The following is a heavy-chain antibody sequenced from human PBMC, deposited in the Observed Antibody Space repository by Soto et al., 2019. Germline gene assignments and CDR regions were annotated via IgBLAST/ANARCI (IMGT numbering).Heavy chain of an antibody. CDR1: GFMFSNHG. D-gene: IGHD1-1*01. V-gene: IGHV3-33*01. J-gene: IGHJ4*02. CDR3: VRGDNWNDEASDY. CDR2: IWSDGNNR. Sequence: QVQLVESGGGVVQPGRYLRLSCEASGFMFSNHGMHWVRQAPGKGLEWVAVIWSDGNNRYYADSVKGRFTISRDNSKNTLYLQMNSLRDEDTAVYYCVRGDNWNDEASDYWGQGTLVTVSS.